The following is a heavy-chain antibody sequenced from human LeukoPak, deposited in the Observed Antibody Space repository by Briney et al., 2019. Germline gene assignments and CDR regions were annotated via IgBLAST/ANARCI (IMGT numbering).Heavy chain of an antibody. CDR2: TNSGGTST. J-gene: IGHJ4*02. D-gene: IGHD2-8*01. CDR1: GFPFSDFS. V-gene: IGHV3-23*01. Sequence: GGSLRLSCATSGFPFSDFSMSWVRQAPGEGLEWISTTNSGGTSTYYAESVKGRFTISRDNSENTLYLQMSSLRVEDTAVYYCAKQSYARSLGEGGPGTLVSVSS. CDR3: AKQSYARSLGE.